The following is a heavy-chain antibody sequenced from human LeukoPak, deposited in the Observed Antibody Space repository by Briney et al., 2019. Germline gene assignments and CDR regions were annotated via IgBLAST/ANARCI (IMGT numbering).Heavy chain of an antibody. CDR2: IYHSGST. CDR1: GGSISSTNW. J-gene: IGHJ4*02. D-gene: IGHD6-13*01. CDR3: ARERASWSGFDY. V-gene: IGHV4-4*02. Sequence: SGTLSLTCAVSGGSISSTNWWSWVRQPPGKGLEWIGEIYHSGSTNYNPSLKSRVTMSVDTSKNQFSLKLSSVTAADTAVYYCARERASWSGFDYWGQGTLVTVFS.